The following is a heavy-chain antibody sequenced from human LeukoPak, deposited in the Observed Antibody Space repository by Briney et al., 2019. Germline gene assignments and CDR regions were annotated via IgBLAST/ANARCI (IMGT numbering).Heavy chain of an antibody. CDR3: ARQYSNNGRKGFDYYYYMDV. V-gene: IGHV5-51*01. CDR2: IYPGDSDT. Sequence: GESLKISCKGSGYSFTSYWIGWVRQMPGKGLEWMGIIYPGDSDTRYSPSFQGQVTISADKSISTAYLQWSSLKASDTAMYYCARQYSNNGRKGFDYYYYMDVWGKGTTVTVSS. CDR1: GYSFTSYW. J-gene: IGHJ6*03. D-gene: IGHD6-13*01.